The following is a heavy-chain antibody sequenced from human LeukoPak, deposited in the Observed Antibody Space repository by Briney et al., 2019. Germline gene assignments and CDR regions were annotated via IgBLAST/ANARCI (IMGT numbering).Heavy chain of an antibody. CDR3: ARRRIAAAGIWYFDY. V-gene: IGHV4-34*01. CDR2: INHSGST. J-gene: IGHJ4*02. D-gene: IGHD6-13*01. CDR1: GGSFSGYY. Sequence: SETLSLTCAVYGGSFSGYYWSWIRQPPGKGLEWIGEINHSGSTNYNPSLKSRVTISVDTSKNQFSLKLSSVTAADTAVYYCARRRIAAAGIWYFDYWGRGTLVTVSS.